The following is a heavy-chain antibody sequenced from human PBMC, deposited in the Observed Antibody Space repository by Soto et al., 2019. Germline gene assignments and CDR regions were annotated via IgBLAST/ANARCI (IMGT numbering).Heavy chain of an antibody. Sequence: SETLSLTCTVSGGSISSSSYYWGWIRQPPGKGLEWIGSIYYSGSTYYNPSLKSRVTISVDTSKNQFSLKLSSVTAADTVVYFCARLGYCTNGVCYGWFDPWGQGTLVTVSS. CDR3: ARLGYCTNGVCYGWFDP. D-gene: IGHD2-8*01. CDR1: GGSISSSSYY. CDR2: IYYSGST. V-gene: IGHV4-39*01. J-gene: IGHJ5*02.